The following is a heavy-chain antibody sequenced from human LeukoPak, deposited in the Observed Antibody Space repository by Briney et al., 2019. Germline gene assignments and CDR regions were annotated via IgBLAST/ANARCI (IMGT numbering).Heavy chain of an antibody. J-gene: IGHJ5*02. D-gene: IGHD2-8*01. CDR3: ARASFNVVFGNWFDP. V-gene: IGHV4-39*01. CDR2: VYYSGST. Sequence: PSETLSLTCTVSSGSIGSSSNYWGWIRQAPGKGLEWIGNVYYSGSTSYNPSLKSRVTISVDTSKNQFSLKLRSVTAAETVIYFFARASFNVVFGNWFDPWGQGTLVPVPS. CDR1: SGSIGSSSNY.